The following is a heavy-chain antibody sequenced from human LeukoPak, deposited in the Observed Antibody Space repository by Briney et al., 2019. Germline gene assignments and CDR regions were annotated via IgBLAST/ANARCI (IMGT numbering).Heavy chain of an antibody. CDR1: GGSISSYY. CDR3: ARGRYNDYGFDY. CDR2: LYYSGST. D-gene: IGHD4-17*01. J-gene: IGHJ4*02. Sequence: PSETLSLTCTVSGGSISSYYWSWIRQPPGKELEWIGYLYYSGSTNYNPSFNSRVTMSVDTSKHQFSLKLNSMTAADTAVYFWARGRYNDYGFDYWGQGTLVTVSS. V-gene: IGHV4-59*01.